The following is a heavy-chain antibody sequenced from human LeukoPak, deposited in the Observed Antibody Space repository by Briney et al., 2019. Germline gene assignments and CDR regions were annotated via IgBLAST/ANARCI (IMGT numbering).Heavy chain of an antibody. CDR2: ISRRSRHV. CDR3: VRDLLGSGSTTAYLYH. D-gene: IGHD3-10*01. V-gene: IGHV3-21*01. Sequence: GGSLRLSCAASGFTFSDYSMNWVRQAPGKGLEWVSSISRRSRHVYYAGSVKGRFTISRDDARNSLYLQMNSLGAEDMAAYFCVRDLLGSGSTTAYLYHWGQGTLVTVSS. J-gene: IGHJ1*01. CDR1: GFTFSDYS.